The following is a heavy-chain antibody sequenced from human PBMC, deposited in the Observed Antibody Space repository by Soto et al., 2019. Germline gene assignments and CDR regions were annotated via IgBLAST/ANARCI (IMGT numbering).Heavy chain of an antibody. V-gene: IGHV3-30*03. J-gene: IGHJ4*02. CDR2: ISNDGRST. Sequence: GGSLRLSCAASGFIFSNYGMNWVRQAPGKGLEWVAVISNDGRSTSYADSVKGRFTISRDNAKNTLYLQMNSLRAEDTAVYYCARDSTTVTTAFDYWGQGTLVTVSS. D-gene: IGHD4-17*01. CDR1: GFIFSNYG. CDR3: ARDSTTVTTAFDY.